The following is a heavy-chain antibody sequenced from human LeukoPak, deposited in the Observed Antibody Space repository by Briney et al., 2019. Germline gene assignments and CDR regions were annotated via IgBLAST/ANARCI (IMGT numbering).Heavy chain of an antibody. J-gene: IGHJ4*02. CDR3: ARDESEVWFGELLSPLDY. Sequence: GGSLRLSCAASGFTFSSYAMHWVRQAPGKGLEWVAVISYDGSNKYYADSVKGRFTISRDNSKNTLYLQMNSLRAEDTAVYYCARDESEVWFGELLSPLDYWGQGTLVTVSS. V-gene: IGHV3-30-3*01. D-gene: IGHD3-10*01. CDR2: ISYDGSNK. CDR1: GFTFSSYA.